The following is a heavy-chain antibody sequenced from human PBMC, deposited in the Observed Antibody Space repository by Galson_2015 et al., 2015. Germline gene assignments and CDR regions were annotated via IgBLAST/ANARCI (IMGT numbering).Heavy chain of an antibody. J-gene: IGHJ5*02. V-gene: IGHV5-10-1*01. D-gene: IGHD1-20*01. CDR2: IDPSDSYT. CDR1: GYSFTTYW. CDR3: ARQSVTANWFDP. Sequence: SGAEVKKPGESLRISCKGSGYSFTTYWINWVRQMPGKGLEWMGRIDPSDSYTNYSPSFQGHVTISADKSISTAYLQWSSLKASDTAMYYCARQSVTANWFDPWGQGTLVTVSS.